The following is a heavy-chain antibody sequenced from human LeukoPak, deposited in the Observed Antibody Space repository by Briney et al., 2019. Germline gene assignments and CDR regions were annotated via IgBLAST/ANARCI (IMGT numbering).Heavy chain of an antibody. Sequence: SETLSLTCSVSGGSISSYYWNWIRQPPGKGLEWIGEINHSGSTNYNPSLKSRVTISVDTSKNQFSLKLSSVTAADTAVYYCARAGYSSSWRQNEIDYWGQGTLVTVSS. J-gene: IGHJ4*02. CDR3: ARAGYSSSWRQNEIDY. V-gene: IGHV4-34*01. CDR1: GGSISSYY. D-gene: IGHD6-13*01. CDR2: INHSGST.